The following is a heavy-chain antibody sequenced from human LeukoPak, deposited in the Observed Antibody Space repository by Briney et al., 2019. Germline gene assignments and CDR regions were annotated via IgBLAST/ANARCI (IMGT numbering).Heavy chain of an antibody. CDR1: GFTVSSNY. Sequence: GGSLRLSCAASGFTVSSNYMSWVRQAPGKGLEWVSVIYSGGSTYYADSVKGRFTISRDNSKNTLYLQMTSLRAEDTAVYYCARDSKGYSGYDLGGGFDYWGQGTLVTVSS. V-gene: IGHV3-66*01. CDR2: IYSGGST. CDR3: ARDSKGYSGYDLGGGFDY. J-gene: IGHJ4*02. D-gene: IGHD5-12*01.